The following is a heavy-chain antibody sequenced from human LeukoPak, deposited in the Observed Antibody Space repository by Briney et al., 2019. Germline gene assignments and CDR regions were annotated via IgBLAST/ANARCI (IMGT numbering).Heavy chain of an antibody. CDR1: GGSISSGGYY. CDR3: ARARLSTYYYDSSGYCFDY. J-gene: IGHJ4*02. Sequence: PSETLSLTCTVSGGSISSGGYYWSWIRQHPGKGLEWIGYIYSSGSTYYNPSLKSRVTISVDTSKNQFSLKLSSVTAADTAVYYCARARLSTYYYDSSGYCFDYWGQGTLVTVSS. D-gene: IGHD3-22*01. CDR2: IYSSGST. V-gene: IGHV4-31*03.